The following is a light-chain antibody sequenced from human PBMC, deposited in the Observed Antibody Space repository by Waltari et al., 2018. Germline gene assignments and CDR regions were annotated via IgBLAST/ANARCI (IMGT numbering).Light chain of an antibody. Sequence: DIVMTQSPDSLAVSLGERATINCKSSQSVLDSSNNKNYLAWYQQKPGQSPVLVIYQDSKRPSGIPERFSCSNSGNTATLTISGTQAMDEADYYCQAWDSSTVVFGGGTK. CDR1: QSVLDSSNNKNY. J-gene: IGKJ4*01. CDR3: QAWDSSTVV. V-gene: IGKV4-1*01. CDR2: QDS.